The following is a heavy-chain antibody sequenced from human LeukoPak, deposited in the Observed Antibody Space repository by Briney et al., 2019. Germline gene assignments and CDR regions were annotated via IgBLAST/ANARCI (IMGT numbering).Heavy chain of an antibody. Sequence: GGSLRLSCAASGFTFSSYWMSWVRLAPGKGLEWVANIKGDGSEKWYADSVKGRFTISRDNAQDSVHLQMNSLRAEDTAVYHCARDEYRSRWLHPWGQGTLVTVTS. CDR1: GFTFSSYW. D-gene: IGHD5-24*01. V-gene: IGHV3-7*01. J-gene: IGHJ5*02. CDR2: IKGDGSEK. CDR3: ARDEYRSRWLHP.